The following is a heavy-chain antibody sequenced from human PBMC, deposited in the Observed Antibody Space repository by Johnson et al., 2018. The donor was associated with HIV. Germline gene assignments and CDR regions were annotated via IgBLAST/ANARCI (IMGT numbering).Heavy chain of an antibody. CDR2: ISYNGSHK. J-gene: IGHJ3*02. Sequence: QVQVVESGGGLVQPGRSLRLSCTASGFTFGDYGMSWFRQAPGKGLEWVALISYNGSHKYYADSVKGRFTISRDNSKNTLYVQMTSLRQDDTAVYSCYCTDHFGAGSESKGTFDAWGWALDNWGQGTMVTVSS. V-gene: IGHV3-30*04. CDR1: GFTFGDYG. CDR3: YCTDHFGAGSESKGTFDAWGWALDN. D-gene: IGHD3-10*01.